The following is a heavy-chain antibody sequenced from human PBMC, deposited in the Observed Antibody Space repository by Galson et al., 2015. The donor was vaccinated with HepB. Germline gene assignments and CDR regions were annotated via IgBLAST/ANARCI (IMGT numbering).Heavy chain of an antibody. CDR3: ARDEAQTAAGFYYFDL. D-gene: IGHD6-13*01. CDR2: LSGSDDNT. CDR1: GYSFNFYA. J-gene: IGHJ4*02. Sequence: SLRLSCAASGYSFNFYAMSWVRQAPGKGLEWVSGLSGSDDNTYYADTVKGRFTISRDNSKNTLYLQMSNLRAEDTAVYYCARDEAQTAAGFYYFDLWGQGTRVTVSS. V-gene: IGHV3-23*01.